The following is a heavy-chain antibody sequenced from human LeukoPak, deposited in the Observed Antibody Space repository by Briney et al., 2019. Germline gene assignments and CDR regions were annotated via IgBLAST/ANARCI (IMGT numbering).Heavy chain of an antibody. CDR1: GYTFTGYY. CDR3: ARGHYDILTGYPYGMDV. D-gene: IGHD3-9*01. V-gene: IGHV1-2*04. CDR2: INPNSGGT. Sequence: GASVKVSCKASGYTFTGYYMHWVRQAPGQGLEWMGWINPNSGGTNYAQKFQGWVTMTRDTSISTAYMELSRLRSDDTAVYYCARGHYDILTGYPYGMDVWGQGTTVTVSS. J-gene: IGHJ6*02.